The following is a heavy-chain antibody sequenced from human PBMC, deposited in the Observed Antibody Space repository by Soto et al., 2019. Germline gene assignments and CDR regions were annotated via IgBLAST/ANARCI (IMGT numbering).Heavy chain of an antibody. CDR3: ARVTNSDCSGGSCYGKYYFDY. D-gene: IGHD2-15*01. CDR1: GGTFSSYA. Sequence: QVQLVQSGAEVKKPGSSVKVSCKASGGTFSSYAISWVRQAPGQGLEWMGGIIPIFGTANYAQKFQGRVTITADESKSTAYMELSSLRSEDTAVYYCARVTNSDCSGGSCYGKYYFDYWGQGTLVTVSS. J-gene: IGHJ4*02. V-gene: IGHV1-69*12. CDR2: IIPIFGTA.